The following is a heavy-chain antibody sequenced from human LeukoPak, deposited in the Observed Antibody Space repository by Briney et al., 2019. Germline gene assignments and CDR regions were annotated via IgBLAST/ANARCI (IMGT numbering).Heavy chain of an antibody. CDR2: IYYSGST. D-gene: IGHD2-2*01. J-gene: IGHJ3*02. V-gene: IGHV4-39*01. CDR1: GGSISSSSCY. Sequence: SETLSLTCAVSGGSISSSSCYWGWIRQPAGKGLKWIGSIYYSGSTYYNPSLKSRVTISVDTSKNQFSLKLSSVTAADMAVYYCARPPSCSSTSYTNDAFVIWGQRTMVTVSS. CDR3: ARPPSCSSTSYTNDAFVI.